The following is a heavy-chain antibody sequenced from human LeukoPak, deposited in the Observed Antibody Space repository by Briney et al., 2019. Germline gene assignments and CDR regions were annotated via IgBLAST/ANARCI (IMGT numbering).Heavy chain of an antibody. Sequence: GGSLRLSCAASGFTFSSYAMSWVRQAPGKGLEWVSAISGSGGSTYYADSVKGRFTISRDNSKNTLYLQMNSLRAEDTAVYYCARDPRQLVEPFDYWGQGTLVTVSS. CDR3: ARDPRQLVEPFDY. D-gene: IGHD6-6*01. J-gene: IGHJ4*02. V-gene: IGHV3-23*01. CDR1: GFTFSSYA. CDR2: ISGSGGST.